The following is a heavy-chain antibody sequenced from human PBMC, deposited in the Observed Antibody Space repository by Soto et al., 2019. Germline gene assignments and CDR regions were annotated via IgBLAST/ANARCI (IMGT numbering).Heavy chain of an antibody. D-gene: IGHD5-12*01. CDR2: IRYTGSL. Sequence: QVQLQESGPGLVKPSQTLSLTCTVSGGSISNTAYYWNWLRQHPGKGLEWIGYIRYTGSLSYNPSLKSQQTKSLDTSKNQFSLHLISVTAADTAVYYCAGGSDGYKSGYWGQGTLVSVSS. CDR1: GGSISNTAYY. V-gene: IGHV4-31*01. J-gene: IGHJ4*02. CDR3: AGGSDGYKSGY.